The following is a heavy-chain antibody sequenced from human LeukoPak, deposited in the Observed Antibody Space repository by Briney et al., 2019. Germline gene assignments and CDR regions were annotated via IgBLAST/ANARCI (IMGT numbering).Heavy chain of an antibody. D-gene: IGHD3-22*01. J-gene: IGHJ4*02. Sequence: GGSLRLSCAASGFTFSNYAMSWVRQAPGKGLEWVSAVGSSGDSTYYADSVKGRFTISRDNSKNTLYLQMNSLKTEDTAVYYCATYRFYYDSSGFDYWGQGTLVTVSS. CDR2: VGSSGDST. CDR3: ATYRFYYDSSGFDY. V-gene: IGHV3-23*01. CDR1: GFTFSNYA.